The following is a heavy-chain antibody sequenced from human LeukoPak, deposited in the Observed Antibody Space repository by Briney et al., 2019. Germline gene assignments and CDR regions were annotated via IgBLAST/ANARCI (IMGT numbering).Heavy chain of an antibody. D-gene: IGHD5-18*01. CDR1: GFTFSSYA. CDR3: SRGGGAAMVIGWTGCGMDV. V-gene: IGHV3-30-3*01. J-gene: IGHJ6*02. CDR2: ISYDGSNK. Sequence: PGGSLRLSCAASGFTFSSYAMHWVRQAPGKGLEWVAVISYDGSNKYYADSVKGRFTHSIDNSKDTLYLQMNSLRAEGTAVYYWSRGGGAAMVIGWTGCGMDVWGQGTTVTVSS.